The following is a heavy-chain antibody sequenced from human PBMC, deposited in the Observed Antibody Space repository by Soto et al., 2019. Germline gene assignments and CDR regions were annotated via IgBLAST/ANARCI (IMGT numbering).Heavy chain of an antibody. J-gene: IGHJ4*02. CDR1: GGSISSYD. V-gene: IGHV4-59*01. Sequence: PSETLSLTCTVSGGSISSYDWSWIRQPPGKGLEWIGYIYYSGSTNYNPSLKSRVTISVDTSKNQFSLKLSSVTAADTAVYYCATTKTDDYGDYVVYWGQGTLVTVS. CDR3: ATTKTDDYGDYVVY. D-gene: IGHD4-17*01. CDR2: IYYSGST.